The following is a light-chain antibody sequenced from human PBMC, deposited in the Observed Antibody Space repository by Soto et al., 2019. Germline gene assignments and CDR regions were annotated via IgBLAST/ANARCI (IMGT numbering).Light chain of an antibody. CDR3: QQYSNWPPKYT. CDR2: GAS. CDR1: QSVSSSY. Sequence: EIVMTQSPATLSVSPGERATLSCRASQSVSSSYLAWYQQKPGQAPRLLIYGASTRATGIPARFSGSGSGTEFTLTISSLQSEDFAVYYCQQYSNWPPKYTFGQGTKLEIK. V-gene: IGKV3D-15*01. J-gene: IGKJ2*01.